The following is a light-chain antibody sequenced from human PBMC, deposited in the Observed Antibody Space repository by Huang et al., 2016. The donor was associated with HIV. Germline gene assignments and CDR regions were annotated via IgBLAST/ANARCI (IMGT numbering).Light chain of an antibody. J-gene: IGKJ4*01. CDR1: QGIGSA. CDR3: QQFNNYPLT. Sequence: AIQLTQSPSSVSASVGDRVTITCRASQGIGSALAWYQQKPGKAPHLLIFDASSLNTGVPSRFSGSGSGTDFTLTISSLQPEDFVTYFCQQFNNYPLTFGGGTKVEVK. V-gene: IGKV1D-13*01. CDR2: DAS.